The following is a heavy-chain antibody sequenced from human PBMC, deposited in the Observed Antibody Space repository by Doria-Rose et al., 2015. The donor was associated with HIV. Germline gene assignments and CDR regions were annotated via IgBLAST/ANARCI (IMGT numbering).Heavy chain of an antibody. D-gene: IGHD2-8*01. J-gene: IGHJ4*01. V-gene: IGHV3-21*04. CDR2: ISSGGDYI. CDR1: GFTFSSYA. CDR3: ASHGYAMDY. Sequence: VQLKESGEGLVKPGGSLKLSCAASGFTFSSYAMSWVRQTPEKRLEWVAYISSGGDYIYYADTVKCRFTISRDNAKNTLFLQMTSLRSEDTAMYYCASHGYAMDYWGQGTSVTVSS.